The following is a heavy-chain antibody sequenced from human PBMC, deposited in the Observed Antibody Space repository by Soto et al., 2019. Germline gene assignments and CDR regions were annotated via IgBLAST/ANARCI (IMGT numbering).Heavy chain of an antibody. Sequence: EVQLLESGGALVQSGGSLRLSCAASGFTFSNFNMNWVRQAPGQGLEWVSYISSSGSEIYYADSVKGRFSISRDHADKSRYLQMNSLRDEETAVYYCARDGRRGYFAGWGPIFDYWGQGTLVTVSS. V-gene: IGHV3-48*02. CDR3: ARDGRRGYFAGWGPIFDY. D-gene: IGHD1-26*01. CDR1: GFTFSNFN. J-gene: IGHJ4*02. CDR2: ISSSGSEI.